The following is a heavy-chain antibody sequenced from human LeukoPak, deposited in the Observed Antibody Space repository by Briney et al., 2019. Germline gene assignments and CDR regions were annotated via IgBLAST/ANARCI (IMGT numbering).Heavy chain of an antibody. V-gene: IGHV4-38-2*02. CDR3: EREVREGGYESDY. Sequence: SETLSLTCTVSGYSISSGYYWGWIRQTPGKGLQWIGSIYHSGTAYYSGTTYYNPSLKSRVTISVDTSKNQFSLNLSSVTAADTAVYYCEREVREGGYESDYWGQGTLVTVSS. J-gene: IGHJ4*02. CDR2: IYHSGTAYYSGTT. CDR1: GYSISSGYY. D-gene: IGHD5-12*01.